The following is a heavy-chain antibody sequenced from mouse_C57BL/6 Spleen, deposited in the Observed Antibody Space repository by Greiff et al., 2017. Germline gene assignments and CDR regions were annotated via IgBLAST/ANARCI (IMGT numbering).Heavy chain of an antibody. CDR1: GYTFTSYW. CDR2: IYPGSGST. Sequence: LQQPGAELVKPGASVKMSCKASGYTFTSYWITWVKQRPGQGLEWIGDIYPGSGSTNYNEKFKSKATLTVDTSSSTAYMQLSSLTSEDSAVYYCARATTVVAKNWGQGTTLTVSS. CDR3: ARATTVVAKN. V-gene: IGHV1-55*01. J-gene: IGHJ2*01. D-gene: IGHD1-1*01.